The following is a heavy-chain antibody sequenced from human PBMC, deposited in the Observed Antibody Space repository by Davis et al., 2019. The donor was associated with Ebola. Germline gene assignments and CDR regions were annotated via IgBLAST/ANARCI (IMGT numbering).Heavy chain of an antibody. D-gene: IGHD1-14*01. J-gene: IGHJ3*02. CDR3: ARDSSPRNLDI. CDR1: GGSIKTYY. Sequence: SETLSLTCSVSGGSIKTYYWSWIRQPPGKGLEWIGYIYNSGSTNYNPSLRSRVTISADPSKNQFSLRLTSVTAADTAVYYCARDSSPRNLDIWGQGTLVTVSS. CDR2: IYNSGST. V-gene: IGHV4-59*01.